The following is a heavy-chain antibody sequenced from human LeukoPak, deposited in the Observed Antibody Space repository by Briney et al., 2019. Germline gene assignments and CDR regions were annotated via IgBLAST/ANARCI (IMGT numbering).Heavy chain of an antibody. Sequence: GGSLRLSCAASGFTFSSYAMSWVRQAPGKGLEWVSAISGSGGSTYYADSVKGRFTISRDNSKNTLYLQVNSLRAEDTAVYYCAKVGEAFWSGYFDYWGQGTLVTVSS. CDR1: GFTFSSYA. D-gene: IGHD3-3*01. CDR2: ISGSGGST. V-gene: IGHV3-23*01. J-gene: IGHJ4*02. CDR3: AKVGEAFWSGYFDY.